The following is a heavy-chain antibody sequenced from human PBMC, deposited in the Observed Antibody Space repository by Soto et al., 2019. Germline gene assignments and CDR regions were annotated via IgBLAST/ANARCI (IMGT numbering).Heavy chain of an antibody. D-gene: IGHD4-17*01. CDR2: IYYSGST. J-gene: IGHJ4*02. Sequence: QLQLQESGPGLVKPSETLSLTCTVSGGSISSSSYYWGWIRQPPGKGLEWIGSIYYSGSTYYNPSLKSRVTISVDTSKNQFSLKLSSVTAADTAVYYCARRSDKATVTTRTYYFDYWGQGTLVTVSS. CDR1: GGSISSSSYY. V-gene: IGHV4-39*01. CDR3: ARRSDKATVTTRTYYFDY.